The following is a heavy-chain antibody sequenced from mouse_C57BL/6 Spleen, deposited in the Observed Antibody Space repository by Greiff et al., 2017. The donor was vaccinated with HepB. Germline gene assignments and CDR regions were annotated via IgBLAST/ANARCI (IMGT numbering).Heavy chain of an antibody. CDR2: INPSSGYT. V-gene: IGHV1-4*01. Sequence: VQLQQSGAELARPGASVKMSCKASGYTFTSYTMHWVKQRPGQGLEWIGYINPSSGYTKYNQKFKDKATLTADKSSSTAYMQLSSLTSEDSAVYYCARGGIYYDYDYAMDYWGQGTSVTVSS. CDR3: ARGGIYYDYDYAMDY. CDR1: GYTFTSYT. J-gene: IGHJ4*01. D-gene: IGHD2-4*01.